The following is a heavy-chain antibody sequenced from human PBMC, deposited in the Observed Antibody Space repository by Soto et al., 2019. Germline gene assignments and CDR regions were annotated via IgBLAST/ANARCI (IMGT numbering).Heavy chain of an antibody. CDR1: GFSFSSYA. Sequence: VGSLRLSCASSGFSFSSYAMTCARRSPGKWLEWVSAIGGSGITYYADSVKGRITISRDNSRNTVYLQMNSLRAEDTAVYYCARNSGYDYYDSTGIENWGQGTQVNVSS. V-gene: IGHV3-23*01. CDR2: IGGSGIT. D-gene: IGHD3-22*01. J-gene: IGHJ4*02. CDR3: ARNSGYDYYDSTGIEN.